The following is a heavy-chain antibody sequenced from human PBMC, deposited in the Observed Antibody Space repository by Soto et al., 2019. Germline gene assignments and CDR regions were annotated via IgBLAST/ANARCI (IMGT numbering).Heavy chain of an antibody. J-gene: IGHJ4*02. V-gene: IGHV3-23*01. CDR1: GFTFSSYA. CDR2: ISGSGGST. CDR3: AKDRARSIVGATMDYFDY. D-gene: IGHD1-26*01. Sequence: GGSLRLSCAASGFTFSSYAMSWVRQAPGKGLEWVSAISGSGGSTYYADSVKGRFTISRDNSKNTLYLQMNSLRAEDTAVYYCAKDRARSIVGATMDYFDYWGQGTLVTVSS.